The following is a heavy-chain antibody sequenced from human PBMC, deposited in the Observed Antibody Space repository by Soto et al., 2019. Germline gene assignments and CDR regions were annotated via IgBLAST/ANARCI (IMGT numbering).Heavy chain of an antibody. V-gene: IGHV3-23*01. CDR2: ISGSGGST. Sequence: PGGSLRLSCAASGFTFSSYAMSWVRQAPGKGLEWVSAISGSGGSTYYADSVKGRFTISRDNSKNTLYLQMNSLRAEDTAVYYCAKGQGITGARGWFDPWGQGTLVTVSS. J-gene: IGHJ5*02. CDR3: AKGQGITGARGWFDP. CDR1: GFTFSSYA. D-gene: IGHD1-20*01.